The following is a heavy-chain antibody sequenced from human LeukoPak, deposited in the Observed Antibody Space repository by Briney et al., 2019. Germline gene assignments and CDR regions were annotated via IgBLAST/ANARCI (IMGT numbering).Heavy chain of an antibody. Sequence: PGGSLRLSCAASGFTFSSYSMNWVRQAPGKGLEWVSSITSGSSYIYYADSVKGRFTISRDNAKNSLYLQMNSLRAEDTAVYYCARDPYDILTGYYPSAAGGMDVWGQGTTVTVSS. J-gene: IGHJ6*02. CDR3: ARDPYDILTGYYPSAAGGMDV. D-gene: IGHD3-9*01. CDR2: ITSGSSYI. CDR1: GFTFSSYS. V-gene: IGHV3-21*01.